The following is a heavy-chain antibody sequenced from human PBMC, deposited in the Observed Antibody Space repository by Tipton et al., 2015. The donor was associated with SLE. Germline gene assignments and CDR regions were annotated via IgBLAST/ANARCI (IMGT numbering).Heavy chain of an antibody. D-gene: IGHD5/OR15-5a*01. V-gene: IGHV3-30*02. J-gene: IGHJ4*02. CDR1: GFVFSTSG. Sequence: SLRLFCAASGFVFSTSGMHWVRQAPGKGLEWVAFLRSDGNFNYYADSVKGRFTIFRDNSKNTLYLQMTGLRVDDTAVYFCAKVSNPHHYFDSWGQGTLVTVSS. CDR2: LRSDGNFN. CDR3: AKVSNPHHYFDS.